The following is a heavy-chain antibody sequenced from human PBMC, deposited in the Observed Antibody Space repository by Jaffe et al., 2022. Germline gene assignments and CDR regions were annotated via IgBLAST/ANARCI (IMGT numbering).Heavy chain of an antibody. Sequence: QVQLVQSGAEVKKPGSSVKVSCKASGGTFSSYTISWVRQAPGQGLEWMGRIIPILGIANYAQKFQGRVTITADKSTSTAYMELSSLRSEDTAVYYCVVGITMVRGSFDYWGQGTLVTVSS. CDR3: VVGITMVRGSFDY. D-gene: IGHD3-10*01. CDR1: GGTFSSYT. J-gene: IGHJ4*02. V-gene: IGHV1-69*02. CDR2: IIPILGIA.